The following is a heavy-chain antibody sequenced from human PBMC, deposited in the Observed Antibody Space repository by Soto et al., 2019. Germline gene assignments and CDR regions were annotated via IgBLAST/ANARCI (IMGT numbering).Heavy chain of an antibody. J-gene: IGHJ4*02. CDR1: GGSFSGYY. Sequence: SETLSLTCAVYGGSFSGYYWSWIRQPPGKGLEWIGEINHSGSTNYNPSLKSRVTISVDTSKNQFSLKLSSVTAADTAVYYCARDVRYCSGGSCYRAFDYWGQGTLVTVSS. CDR3: ARDVRYCSGGSCYRAFDY. CDR2: INHSGST. V-gene: IGHV4-34*01. D-gene: IGHD2-15*01.